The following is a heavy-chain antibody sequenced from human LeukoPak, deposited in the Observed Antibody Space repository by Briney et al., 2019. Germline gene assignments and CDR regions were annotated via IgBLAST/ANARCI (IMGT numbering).Heavy chain of an antibody. D-gene: IGHD6-13*01. Sequence: SETLSLTCTVSGGSISSYYWSWIRQPAGKGLEWIGRIYTSGSTNYNPSLKSRVTMSVDTSKNQFSLKLSSVTAADTAVYYCARDLVLTLAAAGSFDPWGQGTLVTVSS. V-gene: IGHV4-4*07. CDR2: IYTSGST. J-gene: IGHJ5*02. CDR1: GGSISSYY. CDR3: ARDLVLTLAAAGSFDP.